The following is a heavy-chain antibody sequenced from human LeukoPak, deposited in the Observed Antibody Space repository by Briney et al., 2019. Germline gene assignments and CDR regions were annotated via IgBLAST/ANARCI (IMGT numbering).Heavy chain of an antibody. V-gene: IGHV3-7*04. CDR2: IKQDGSEK. J-gene: IGHJ4*02. D-gene: IGHD2-15*01. CDR3: AGGCRGGSCYG. Sequence: GGSLRLSCAASGFSLSSYWMSWVRQAPGKGLEWVANIKQDGSEKYYVDSVKGRFTISRDNAKNSLYLQMNSLRAEDTAVYYCAGGCRGGSCYGWGQGTLVTVSS. CDR1: GFSLSSYW.